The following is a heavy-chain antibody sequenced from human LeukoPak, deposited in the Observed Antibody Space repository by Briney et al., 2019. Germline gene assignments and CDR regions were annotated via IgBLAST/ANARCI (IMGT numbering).Heavy chain of an antibody. CDR1: GGSISSYY. J-gene: IGHJ4*02. CDR2: IYYSGST. V-gene: IGHV4-59*01. CDR3: ARSDGYNYLVDY. D-gene: IGHD5-24*01. Sequence: SETLSLTCTVSGGSISSYYWSWIRQPPGKGLEWIGYIYYSGSTNYNPSLKSRVTMSVDTSKNQFSLKLSSVTAADTAVYYCARSDGYNYLVDYWGQGTLVTVSS.